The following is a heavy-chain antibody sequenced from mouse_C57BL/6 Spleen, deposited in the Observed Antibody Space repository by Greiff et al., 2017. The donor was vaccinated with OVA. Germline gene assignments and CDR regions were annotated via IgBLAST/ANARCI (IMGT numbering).Heavy chain of an antibody. Sequence: RVESEGGLVQPGSSMKLSCTASGFTFSDYYMAWVRQVPEKGLEWVANINYDGSSTYYLDSLKSRFIISRDNAKNILYLQMSSLKSEDTATYHCAREGTSRGFAYWGQGTLVTVSA. D-gene: IGHD3-3*01. V-gene: IGHV5-16*01. CDR2: INYDGSST. J-gene: IGHJ3*01. CDR1: GFTFSDYY. CDR3: AREGTSRGFAY.